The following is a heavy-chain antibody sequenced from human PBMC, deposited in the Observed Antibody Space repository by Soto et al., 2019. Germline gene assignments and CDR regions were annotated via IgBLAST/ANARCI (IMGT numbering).Heavy chain of an antibody. CDR3: ARDRGPSSGYYPYWFDP. D-gene: IGHD3-22*01. Sequence: QVQLVXSGAEVKKPGSSVKVSCKASGGTFSSYAITWVRQAPGQGLEWMGGIIPIFGTANYAQKFQARVTITADESTSTAYMELSSLRSEDTAVYYCARDRGPSSGYYPYWFDPWGQGTLVTVSS. V-gene: IGHV1-69*12. CDR2: IIPIFGTA. J-gene: IGHJ5*02. CDR1: GGTFSSYA.